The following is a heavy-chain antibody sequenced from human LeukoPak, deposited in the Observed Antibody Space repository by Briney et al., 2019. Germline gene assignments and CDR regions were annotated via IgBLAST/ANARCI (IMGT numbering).Heavy chain of an antibody. V-gene: IGHV3-30-3*01. CDR3: ARTSLQYFGSGSYSLDVFDI. J-gene: IGHJ3*02. D-gene: IGHD3-10*01. CDR2: ITSDGSKK. Sequence: GGSLRLSCAASGFTFTTYALHWIRQAPGKGLEWVAAITSDGSKKYYADSAKGRFTISRDNSKNTLYLQMNSLRTDDTAVYFCARTSLQYFGSGSYSLDVFDIWGQGTMVTVSS. CDR1: GFTFTTYA.